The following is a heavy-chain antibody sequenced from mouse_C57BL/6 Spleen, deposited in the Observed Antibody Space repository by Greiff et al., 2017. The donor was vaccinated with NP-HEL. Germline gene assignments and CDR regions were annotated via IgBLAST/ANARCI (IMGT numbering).Heavy chain of an antibody. CDR1: GYTFTSYW. D-gene: IGHD2-1*01. CDR3: ARKLPRYWYFDV. Sequence: QVQLKQPGAELVKPGASVKMSCKASGYTFTSYWITWVKQRPGQGLEWIGDIYPGSGSTNYNEKFKSKATMTVDTSSSTAYMQLSSLTSEYSAVYYCARKLPRYWYFDVWGTGTTVTVSS. V-gene: IGHV1-55*01. J-gene: IGHJ1*03. CDR2: IYPGSGST.